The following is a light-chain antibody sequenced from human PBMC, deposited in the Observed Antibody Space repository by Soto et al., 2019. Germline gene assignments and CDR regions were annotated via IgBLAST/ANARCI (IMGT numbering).Light chain of an antibody. J-gene: IGKJ1*01. CDR2: DAS. CDR1: QSVSSY. Sequence: EIVLTQSPATLSLSPGERATLSCRASQSVSSYLAWYQQKPGQAPRLLIYDASNWAPGLPDRFSGSGSGTDFPLPISRLEPEDFAVYYCQHYGSSWTFGQGTKVDIK. CDR3: QHYGSSWT. V-gene: IGKV3-20*01.